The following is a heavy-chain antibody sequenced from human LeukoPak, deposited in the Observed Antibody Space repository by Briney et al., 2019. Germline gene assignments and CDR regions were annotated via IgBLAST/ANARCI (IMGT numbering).Heavy chain of an antibody. Sequence: HPGGSLRLSCAASGFTFSSYAMHWVRQAPGKGLEWVANIKQDGSEQFYLDSVKGRFTISRDNAKNALYLQMHSLRVEDTAVYYCARESIVVVPTTMDDASDIWAKGQWSPSPQ. CDR2: IKQDGSEQ. J-gene: IGHJ3*02. CDR1: GFTFSSYA. D-gene: IGHD2-2*01. V-gene: IGHV3-7*01. CDR3: ARESIVVVPTTMDDASDI.